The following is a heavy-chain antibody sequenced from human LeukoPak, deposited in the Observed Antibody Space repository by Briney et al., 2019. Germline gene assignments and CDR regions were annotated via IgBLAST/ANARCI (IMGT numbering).Heavy chain of an antibody. CDR3: ASVGRIYSGSHYYYYGMDV. CDR1: GFTFSSYS. J-gene: IGHJ6*02. D-gene: IGHD6-6*01. CDR2: ISSSSSYI. Sequence: GGSLRLSCAASGFTFSSYSMNWVRQAPGKGLEWVSSISSSSSYIYYADSVKGRFTISRDNAKISLYLQMNSLRAEDTAVYYCASVGRIYSGSHYYYYGMDVWGQGTTVTVSS. V-gene: IGHV3-21*01.